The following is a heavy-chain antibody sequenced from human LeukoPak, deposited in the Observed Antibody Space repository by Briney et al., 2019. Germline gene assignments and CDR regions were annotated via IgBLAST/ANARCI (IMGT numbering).Heavy chain of an antibody. D-gene: IGHD1-26*01. V-gene: IGHV3-74*01. CDR3: TRDRESGSDFDY. CDR1: GFTFSNYW. Sequence: GGSLRLSCAASGFTFSNYWMHWVRQAPGKGLVWVSRINRDGGTTSYADSVKGRFAISRDNAKNTLHLQMNSLRAEDTAVYYCTRDRESGSDFDYWGQGTLVTVSS. J-gene: IGHJ4*02. CDR2: INRDGGTT.